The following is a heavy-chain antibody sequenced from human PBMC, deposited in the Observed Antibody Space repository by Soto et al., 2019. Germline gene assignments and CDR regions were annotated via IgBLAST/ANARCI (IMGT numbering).Heavy chain of an antibody. J-gene: IGHJ6*02. V-gene: IGHV5-10-1*01. CDR3: ARHVDTAMLGYYYYYGMDV. D-gene: IGHD5-18*01. CDR2: IDPSDSYT. CDR1: GYSFTSYW. Sequence: VESLKISCKGSGYSFTSYWISWVRQMPGKGLEWMGRIDPSDSYTNYSPSFQGHVTISADKSISTAYLQWSSLRASDTAMYYCARHVDTAMLGYYYYYGMDVWGQGTTVTVSS.